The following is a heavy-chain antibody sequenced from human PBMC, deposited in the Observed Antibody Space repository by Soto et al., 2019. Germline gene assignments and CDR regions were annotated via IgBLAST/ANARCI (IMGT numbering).Heavy chain of an antibody. CDR3: ARGSVYGGDELKSSDY. CDR1: GYTFTSYA. D-gene: IGHD2-21*01. V-gene: IGHV1-3*01. J-gene: IGHJ4*02. CDR2: INAGNGNT. Sequence: GASVKVSCKASGYTFTSYAMHWVRQAPGQRLEWMGWINAGNGNTKYSQKFQGRVTISRDNAKNSVFLQMNSLRAEDTAVYYCARGSVYGGDELKSSDYWGQGTLVTVSS.